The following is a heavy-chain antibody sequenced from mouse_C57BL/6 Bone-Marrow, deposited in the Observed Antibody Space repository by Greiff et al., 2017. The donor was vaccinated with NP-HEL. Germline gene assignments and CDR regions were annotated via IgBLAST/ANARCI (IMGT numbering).Heavy chain of an antibody. CDR3: AREDDYDSFAY. J-gene: IGHJ3*01. CDR1: GYTFTDYY. V-gene: IGHV1-19*01. D-gene: IGHD2-4*01. CDR2: INPYNGGT. Sequence: VQLQQSGPVLVKPGASVKMSCKASGYTFTDYYMNWVKQSHGKSLEWIGVINPYNGGTSYNQKFKGKATLTVDKSSSTAYMELNSLTSEDSAVYYCAREDDYDSFAYWGQGTLVTVSA.